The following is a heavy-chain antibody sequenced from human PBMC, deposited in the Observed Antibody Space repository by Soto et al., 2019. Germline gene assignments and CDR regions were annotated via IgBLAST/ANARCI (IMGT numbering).Heavy chain of an antibody. J-gene: IGHJ4*02. CDR3: AKSSSGLRDYFDS. CDR2: TSYDGLNT. Sequence: PGGSLRLSCEDSGFTLSTFAMHWVRQAPGKGLEWVATTSYDGLNTFYGESVRGRFSISRDTSQNTLFLQMNSLKTEDTAVYYCAKSSSGLRDYFDSWGRGTLVTSPQ. D-gene: IGHD3-10*01. CDR1: GFTLSTFA. V-gene: IGHV3-30-3*02.